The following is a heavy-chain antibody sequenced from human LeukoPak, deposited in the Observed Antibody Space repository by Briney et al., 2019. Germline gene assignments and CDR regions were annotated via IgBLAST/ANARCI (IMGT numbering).Heavy chain of an antibody. CDR2: INPNSGGT. CDR3: ARDYYGSGDTIDY. J-gene: IGHJ4*02. Sequence: ASVKVSCKASGYTFTSYDINWVRQATGQGLEWMGWINPNSGGTNYAQKFQGRVTMTRDTSISTAYMELSRLRSDDTAVYYCARDYYGSGDTIDYWGQGTLVTVSS. CDR1: GYTFTSYD. D-gene: IGHD3-10*01. V-gene: IGHV1-2*02.